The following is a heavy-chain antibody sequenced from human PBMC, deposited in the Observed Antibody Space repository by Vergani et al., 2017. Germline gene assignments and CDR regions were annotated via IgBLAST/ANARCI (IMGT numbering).Heavy chain of an antibody. CDR1: GYTLTSYA. CDR3: ARGLVQLVGHDFYY. V-gene: IGHV1-3*01. D-gene: IGHD6-6*01. J-gene: IGHJ4*02. Sequence: QVQLVQSGAEVKKPGASVKVSCKASGYTLTSYAMHWVRQAPGQRLEGMGGLNAGNGNTKYSQKFQGRVPITRDTYASTAYMELSSLRSEDTAVYYCARGLVQLVGHDFYYWGQGTLVTVSS. CDR2: LNAGNGNT.